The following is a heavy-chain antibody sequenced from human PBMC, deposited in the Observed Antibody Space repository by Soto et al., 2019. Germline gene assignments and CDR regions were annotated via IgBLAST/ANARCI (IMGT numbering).Heavy chain of an antibody. V-gene: IGHV1-18*01. CDR2: ISAYTGNT. D-gene: IGHD1-26*01. CDR1: GYHFTSYG. CDR3: TRDLAQIVGARGGTDY. J-gene: IGHJ4*02. Sequence: QIQLVQSGAEVKKPGASVKVSCKASGYHFTSYGISWVRQAPGQGLEWMGWISAYTGNTNYAQNLQGRVTMTTDPSTSTAYMDLRSLRSDDTAVYYCTRDLAQIVGARGGTDYWGQGTLVTVSS.